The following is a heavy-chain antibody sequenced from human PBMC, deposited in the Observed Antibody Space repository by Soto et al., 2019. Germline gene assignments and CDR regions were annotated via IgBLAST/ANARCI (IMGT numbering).Heavy chain of an antibody. CDR1: GFTVSSNY. D-gene: IGHD2-15*01. CDR3: ARTCSGGTCSFDY. CDR2: IYSGGST. Sequence: SLRLSCAASGFTVSSNYMSWVLPAPGKGLEWVSVIYSGGSTYYADSVKGRFTISRDNSENTLYLQMNSLRAEDTAVYYCARTCSGGTCSFDYWGQGTLVTVSS. V-gene: IGHV3-66*01. J-gene: IGHJ4*02.